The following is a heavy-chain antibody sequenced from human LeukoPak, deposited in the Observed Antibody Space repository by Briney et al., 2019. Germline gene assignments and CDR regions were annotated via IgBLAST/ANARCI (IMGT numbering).Heavy chain of an antibody. Sequence: GESLKISCEGFGYSFTNSWIAWVRQMPGKGLEWMGIVYPGNSDTRYSPSFQGQVAMSADKSISTAYLQWSSLKASDTAMYYCARAATSLGDALDIWGQGTMVTVSS. D-gene: IGHD6-25*01. CDR1: GYSFTNSW. CDR2: VYPGNSDT. CDR3: ARAATSLGDALDI. V-gene: IGHV5-51*01. J-gene: IGHJ3*02.